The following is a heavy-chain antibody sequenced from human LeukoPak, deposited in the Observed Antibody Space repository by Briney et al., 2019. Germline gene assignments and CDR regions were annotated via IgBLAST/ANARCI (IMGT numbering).Heavy chain of an antibody. V-gene: IGHV1-69*04. CDR3: ARLEQLGAFDI. J-gene: IGHJ3*02. Sequence: EASVKVSCKASGGTFSSYAISWVRQAPGQGLEWMGRIIPILGIANYAQKFQGRVTITADKSTSTAYMELSSLRSEDTAVYYCARLEQLGAFDIWGQGTMVTVSS. CDR1: GGTFSSYA. CDR2: IIPILGIA. D-gene: IGHD6-13*01.